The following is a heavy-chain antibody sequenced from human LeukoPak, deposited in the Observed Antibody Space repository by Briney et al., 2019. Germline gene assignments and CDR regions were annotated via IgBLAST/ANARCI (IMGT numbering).Heavy chain of an antibody. Sequence: ASVKVSCKVSGYTLSEVSMHWVRQAPGQGLEWMGWINPNSGGTNYAQKFQGRVTMTRDTSISTAYMELSRLRSDDTAVYYCARGRRWELLPEFDYWGQGTLVTVSS. CDR3: ARGRRWELLPEFDY. D-gene: IGHD1-26*01. CDR1: GYTLSEVS. V-gene: IGHV1-2*02. CDR2: INPNSGGT. J-gene: IGHJ4*02.